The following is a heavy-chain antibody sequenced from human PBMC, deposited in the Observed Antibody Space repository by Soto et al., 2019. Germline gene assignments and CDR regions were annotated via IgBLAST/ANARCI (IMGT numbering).Heavy chain of an antibody. CDR1: GGTFSNYA. J-gene: IGHJ1*01. V-gene: IGHV1-69*13. CDR2: LIPLFGTP. D-gene: IGHD5-18*01. CDR3: AFPAEKLDTAVHKGVRH. Sequence: SVKVSCKASGGTFSNYAFIWVRQAPGQGPEWMGGLIPLFGTPKYAQNFRGRLTINADESSNTVYMQLNMLTSDDTAVYYGAFPAEKLDTAVHKGVRHWGQGRLGTVS.